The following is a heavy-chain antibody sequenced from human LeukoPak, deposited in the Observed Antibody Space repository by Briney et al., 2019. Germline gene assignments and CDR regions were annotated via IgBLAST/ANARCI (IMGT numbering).Heavy chain of an antibody. CDR3: ASNLRFLEWLPDS. J-gene: IGHJ4*02. D-gene: IGHD3-3*01. V-gene: IGHV4-39*01. Sequence: PSETLSLTYTVSGGSINSNSFYWGWARQPPGKGLEWIGIGSLSYSGSTYYSPSLKSRITISVDMAKSQSSLKLSSVTAADTAVYYCASNLRFLEWLPDSWGQGTLVTVSS. CDR1: GGSINSNSFY. CDR2: LSYSGST.